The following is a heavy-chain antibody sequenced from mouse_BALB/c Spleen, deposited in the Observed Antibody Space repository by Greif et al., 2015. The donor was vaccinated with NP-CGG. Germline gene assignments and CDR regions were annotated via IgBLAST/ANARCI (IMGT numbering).Heavy chain of an antibody. CDR2: IWSGGST. D-gene: IGHD4-1*01. CDR3: ARGRKLGPYFDY. CDR1: GFSLTSYG. J-gene: IGHJ2*01. Sequence: VQLQESGPGLVQPSQSLSITCTVSGFSLTSYGVHWVRQSPGKGLEWLGVIWSGGSTDYNAAFISRLSISKDNSKSQVFFKMNSLQANDTAIYYCARGRKLGPYFDYWGQGTTLTVSS. V-gene: IGHV2-2*02.